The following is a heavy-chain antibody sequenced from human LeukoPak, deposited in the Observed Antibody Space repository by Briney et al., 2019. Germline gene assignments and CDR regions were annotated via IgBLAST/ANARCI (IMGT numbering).Heavy chain of an antibody. D-gene: IGHD4-11*01. J-gene: IGHJ4*02. Sequence: GGSLRLSCAASGFTFSSYAMSWVRQAPGKGLEWVSAISGSGGSTYYADSVKGRFTISRDDSGNTVYLQMNSLRPEDTGVYYCARDAQRGFDYSNSLEYWGQGTPVTVST. CDR1: GFTFSSYA. V-gene: IGHV3-23*01. CDR2: ISGSGGST. CDR3: ARDAQRGFDYSNSLEY.